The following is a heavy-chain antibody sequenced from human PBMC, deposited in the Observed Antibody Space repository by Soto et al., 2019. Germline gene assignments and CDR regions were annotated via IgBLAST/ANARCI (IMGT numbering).Heavy chain of an antibody. J-gene: IGHJ3*02. CDR2: INPSGGST. CDR3: AREGRIAVAAADAFDI. V-gene: IGHV1-46*01. D-gene: IGHD6-19*01. CDR1: GYTFTSYY. Sequence: QVQLVQSGAEVKKPGASVKVSCQASGYTFTSYYMHWVRQAPGQGLEWMGIINPSGGSTSYAQKFQGRVTMTRDTSTSTVYMELSSLRSEDTAVYYCAREGRIAVAAADAFDIWGQGTMVTVSS.